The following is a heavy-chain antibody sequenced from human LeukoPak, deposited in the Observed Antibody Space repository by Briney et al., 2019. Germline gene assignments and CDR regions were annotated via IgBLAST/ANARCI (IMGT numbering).Heavy chain of an antibody. Sequence: GGSLRLSCAASGFTFSNYAMGWVRQAPGEGLEWVSGISGRGGSTDHADSVKGRITTPRDNSKNTLYLQMNNLRAEDTAVYYCARYMVRGVIIAYFDYWGQGTLVTVSS. CDR1: GFTFSNYA. D-gene: IGHD3-10*01. CDR2: ISGRGGST. V-gene: IGHV3-23*01. CDR3: ARYMVRGVIIAYFDY. J-gene: IGHJ4*02.